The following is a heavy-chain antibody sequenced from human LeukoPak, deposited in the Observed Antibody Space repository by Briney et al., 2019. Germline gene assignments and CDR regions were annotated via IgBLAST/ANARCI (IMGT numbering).Heavy chain of an antibody. CDR3: AKIPVSYSSGWSNFDY. J-gene: IGHJ4*02. CDR2: ISGSGGST. CDR1: GFTFSSYA. V-gene: IGHV3-23*01. Sequence: GGSLRLSCAASGFTFSSYAVSWVRQAPGKGLGWVSGISGSGGSTYYAESVKGRFTISRDNSKNTLYLQMNTLRAEDTAVYYCAKIPVSYSSGWSNFDYWGQGTLVTVSA. D-gene: IGHD6-19*01.